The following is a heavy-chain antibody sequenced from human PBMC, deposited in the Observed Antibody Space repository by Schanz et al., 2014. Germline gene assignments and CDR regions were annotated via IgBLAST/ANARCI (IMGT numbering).Heavy chain of an antibody. CDR3: AKDGIMVQGVIWERYFDS. V-gene: IGHV3-20*04. CDR1: GFIVSSTY. J-gene: IGHJ4*02. CDR2: INWNGGST. Sequence: EVRLLESGGGLVQPGGSQRLSCAASGFIVSSTYMTWVRQAPGKGLEWVSGINWNGGSTGYADSVKGRFTISRDNAKNSLYLQMNSLRAEDTALYYCAKDGIMVQGVIWERYFDSWGQGTLVTVSS. D-gene: IGHD3-10*01.